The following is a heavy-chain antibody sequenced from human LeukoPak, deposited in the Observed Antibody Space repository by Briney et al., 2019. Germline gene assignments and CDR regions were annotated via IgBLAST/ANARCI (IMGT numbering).Heavy chain of an antibody. Sequence: GGSLRLSCVASGFTFGKYWMSWVRQAPGKGLEWVANIKLDGSEKNYVDSVKGRFTISRDNTKNSQYLQMNSLRAEDTAVFYCARDQYDTWSRRGNFDSWGQGTLVIVSP. CDR3: ARDQYDTWSRRGNFDS. CDR1: GFTFGKYW. V-gene: IGHV3-7*03. CDR2: IKLDGSEK. D-gene: IGHD3-3*01. J-gene: IGHJ4*02.